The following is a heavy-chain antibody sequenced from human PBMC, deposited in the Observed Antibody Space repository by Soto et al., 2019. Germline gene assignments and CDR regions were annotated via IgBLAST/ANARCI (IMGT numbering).Heavy chain of an antibody. J-gene: IGHJ4*02. V-gene: IGHV4-31*03. Sequence: SETLSLTCTVSGGSISSGGYYWSWIRQHPGKGLEWIGYIYYSGSTHYNPSLKSRVTISVDTSKNQFSLKLSSVTAADTAVYYCARDRGYCSGGSCSALYYFDYWGQGTLVTVSS. CDR2: IYYSGST. CDR3: ARDRGYCSGGSCSALYYFDY. D-gene: IGHD2-15*01. CDR1: GGSISSGGYY.